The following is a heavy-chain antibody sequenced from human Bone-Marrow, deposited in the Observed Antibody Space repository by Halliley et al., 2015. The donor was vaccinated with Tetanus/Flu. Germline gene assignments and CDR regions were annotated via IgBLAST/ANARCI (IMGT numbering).Heavy chain of an antibody. V-gene: IGHV3-74*01. CDR2: TDYDGSST. CDR1: GFTFSSSW. CDR3: AKDALDQCSTSSCYGLVDY. J-gene: IGHJ4*02. Sequence: SLRLSCAASGFTFSSSWMHWVRQAPGKGLAWVSRTDYDGSSTSYADSVKGRFTISRDNAKNTLFLHMNSLRADDTAVYYCAKDALDQCSTSSCYGLVDYWGQGTLVTVSS. D-gene: IGHD2-2*01.